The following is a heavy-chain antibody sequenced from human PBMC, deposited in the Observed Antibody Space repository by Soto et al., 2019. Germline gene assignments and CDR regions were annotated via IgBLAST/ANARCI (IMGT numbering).Heavy chain of an antibody. D-gene: IGHD2-2*03. Sequence: PSQTXDVACTGSDGCVCSGGYYLTGLRQPPGKGLEWIGYIYSSGINPYNPSLKSLLIISLDTSINQFSLKLRSVTDADTAVYYCARASMDLLEPCGQGPLV. CDR3: ARASMDLLEP. CDR1: DGCVCSGGYY. CDR2: IYSSGIN. V-gene: IGHV4-61*08. J-gene: IGHJ5*02.